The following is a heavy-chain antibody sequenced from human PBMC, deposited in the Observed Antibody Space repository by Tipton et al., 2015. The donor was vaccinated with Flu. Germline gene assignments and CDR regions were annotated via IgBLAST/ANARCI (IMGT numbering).Heavy chain of an antibody. CDR2: ISSSSSYT. V-gene: IGHV3-11*05. CDR1: GFTFSDYY. D-gene: IGHD3-10*01. J-gene: IGHJ4*02. Sequence: SLRLSCAASGFTFSDYYMSWIRQAPGKGLEWVSYISSSSSYTNYADSVKGRFTISRDNAKNSLYLQMNSLRAEDTAVYYCARALYGSGLIPYWGQGTLXTVSS. CDR3: ARALYGSGLIPY.